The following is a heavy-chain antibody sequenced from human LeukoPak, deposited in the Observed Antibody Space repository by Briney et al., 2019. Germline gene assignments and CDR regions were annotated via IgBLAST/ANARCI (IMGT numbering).Heavy chain of an antibody. D-gene: IGHD6-13*01. V-gene: IGHV4-39*01. Sequence: SETLSLTCTVSGGSISGSSYYWGWIRHPPGKGLEWIGSIYSNGNTHKNPSLKSRVTISVDTSKNQFSLKLSSVTAADTAVYYCARGAIPGPIAVGGKSWFDPWGQGTLVTVSS. CDR2: IYSNGNT. CDR1: GGSISGSSYY. J-gene: IGHJ5*02. CDR3: ARGAIPGPIAVGGKSWFDP.